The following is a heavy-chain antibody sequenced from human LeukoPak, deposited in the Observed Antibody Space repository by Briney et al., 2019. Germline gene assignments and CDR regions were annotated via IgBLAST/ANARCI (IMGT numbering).Heavy chain of an antibody. CDR2: IYYSGST. CDR3: ARDNPRTTGYSSGSSFDF. D-gene: IGHD6-19*01. J-gene: IGHJ4*02. Sequence: GSLRLSCAASGFTVSSNYMNWIRQPPGKGLEWIGSIYYSGSTYYNPSLKSRVTISVDTSKNQFSLKLSSVTAADTAVYYCARDNPRTTGYSSGSSFDFWGQGILVTVSS. V-gene: IGHV4-39*02. CDR1: GFTVSSNY.